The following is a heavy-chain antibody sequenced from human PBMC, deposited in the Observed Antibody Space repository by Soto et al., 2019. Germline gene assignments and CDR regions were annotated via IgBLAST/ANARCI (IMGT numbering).Heavy chain of an antibody. V-gene: IGHV3-23*01. CDR1: GFTFSGYG. D-gene: IGHD2-21*02. CDR2: ISNSGANT. CDR3: AKDVPPPTVVVTAMFDY. Sequence: EVQLLESGGGSLQPGGSLRLSCAASGFTFSGYGMAWVRQAPGKGLEWVSTISNSGANTHYADSVKGRFTISRVNSKNARYRHMASLRAEDPAVYFCAKDVPPPTVVVTAMFDYWGPGTLVTVSS. J-gene: IGHJ4*02.